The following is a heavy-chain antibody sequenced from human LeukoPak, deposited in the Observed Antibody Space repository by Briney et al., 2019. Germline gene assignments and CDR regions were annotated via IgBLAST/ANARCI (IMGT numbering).Heavy chain of an antibody. CDR2: INPNNGDT. J-gene: IGHJ4*02. CDR1: GYTFTGYY. Sequence: ASVKVSCKASGYTFTGYYIHWVRQAPGQGLEWMGWINPNNGDTKYAQSFLGRVTMTRDTSTTTAYMELSSLRSEDTAVYFSASYPRSVGPPPYDYWGQGTLVTVSS. CDR3: ASYPRSVGPPPYDY. V-gene: IGHV1-2*02. D-gene: IGHD5/OR15-5a*01.